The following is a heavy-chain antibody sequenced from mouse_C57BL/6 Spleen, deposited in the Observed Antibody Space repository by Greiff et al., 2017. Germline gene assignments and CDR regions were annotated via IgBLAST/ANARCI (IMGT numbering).Heavy chain of an antibody. CDR2: FHPYNDDT. CDR1: GYTFTTYP. J-gene: IGHJ4*01. D-gene: IGHD1-1*01. CDR3: AANYYGSLYAMDY. V-gene: IGHV1-47*01. Sequence: VQLQQSGAELVKPGASVKMSCKASGYTFTTYPIEWMKQNHGKSLEWIGNFHPYNDDTKYNEKFKGKATLTVEKSSSTVYLELSRLTSDDSAVYYCAANYYGSLYAMDYWGQGTSVTVSS.